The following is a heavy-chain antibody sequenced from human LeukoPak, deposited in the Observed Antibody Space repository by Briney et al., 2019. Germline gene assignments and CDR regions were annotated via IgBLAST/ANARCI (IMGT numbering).Heavy chain of an antibody. CDR3: ATRGTSATKYFAD. J-gene: IGHJ4*02. CDR1: GFTFSSFV. Sequence: GGSLRLSCGASGFTFSSFVMSWVRQTPGKGLEWVATITAGGSNTYYADSVRGRFTISRDNSKNTLHLQMNSLRAEDTAVYYCATRGTSATKYFADWGQGTLVSVSS. CDR2: ITAGGSNT. D-gene: IGHD1-1*01. V-gene: IGHV3-23*01.